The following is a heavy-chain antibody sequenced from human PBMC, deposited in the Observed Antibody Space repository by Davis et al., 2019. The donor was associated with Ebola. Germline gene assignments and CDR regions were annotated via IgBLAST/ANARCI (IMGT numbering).Heavy chain of an antibody. J-gene: IGHJ6*02. CDR2: IKQDASEK. D-gene: IGHD3-3*01. CDR1: GFTFSDYY. Sequence: PGGSLRLSCAASGFTFSDYYMSWVRQAPGKGLEWVANIKQDASEKYYVDSVKGRYIISRDNAKTSVFLQMNSLRAEDTAVYYCAKDLTFWRGCMDVWGQGTTVTVSS. V-gene: IGHV3-7*01. CDR3: AKDLTFWRGCMDV.